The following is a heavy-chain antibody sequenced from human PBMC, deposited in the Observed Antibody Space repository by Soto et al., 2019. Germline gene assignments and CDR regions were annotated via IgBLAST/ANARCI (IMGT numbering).Heavy chain of an antibody. D-gene: IGHD3-10*01. Sequence: GGSLRLSCAASGFTFSSYAMHWVRQAPGKGLEWVGRIKSKPDGGTTDYAAPVKGRFTISRDDSKNTLYLQMNSLKTEDTAVYYCTTDHVLLWFGEFPGGMDVWGQGTTVTVS. CDR2: IKSKPDGGTT. CDR1: GFTFSSYA. CDR3: TTDHVLLWFGEFPGGMDV. J-gene: IGHJ6*02. V-gene: IGHV3-15*07.